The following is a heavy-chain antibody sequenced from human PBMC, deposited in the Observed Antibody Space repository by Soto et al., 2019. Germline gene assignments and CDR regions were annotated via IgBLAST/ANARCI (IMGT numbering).Heavy chain of an antibody. CDR1: GLTFSGDS. CDR2: ISGSSKTI. D-gene: IGHD7-27*01. CDR3: ARDKNWAFDY. Sequence: GGSLRLSCVASGLTFSGDSINXVRQAPGKGLEWVSYISGSSKTIHYADSVKGRFTISRDNAKYSVYLQMNSLRDEDMAVYYCARDKNWAFDYWGQGALVTVSS. J-gene: IGHJ4*02. V-gene: IGHV3-48*02.